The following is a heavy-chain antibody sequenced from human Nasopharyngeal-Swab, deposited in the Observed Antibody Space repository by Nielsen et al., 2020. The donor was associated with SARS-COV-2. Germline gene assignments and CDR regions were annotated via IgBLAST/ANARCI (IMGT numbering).Heavy chain of an antibody. CDR1: GGSISSYY. Sequence: SETLSLTCTVSGGSISSYYWSWIRQPPGKGLESIGNIYNSGSTDYNPSLKSRVTMSVDTSKNQFSLKLTSVTAADTAMYYCARLPKRGQNVNYYYYMDVWGRGTTVTVSS. CDR2: IYNSGST. D-gene: IGHD3-16*01. V-gene: IGHV4-59*04. J-gene: IGHJ6*03. CDR3: ARLPKRGQNVNYYYYMDV.